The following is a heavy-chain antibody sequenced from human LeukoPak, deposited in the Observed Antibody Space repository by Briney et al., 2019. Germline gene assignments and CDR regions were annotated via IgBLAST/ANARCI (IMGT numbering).Heavy chain of an antibody. J-gene: IGHJ4*02. D-gene: IGHD1-14*01. V-gene: IGHV3-30*03. Sequence: GRSLRLSCAASGFTFSSYGMHWVRQAPGKGLEWVAVISYDGSNKYYADSVKGRFTISRDNAKNSLYLQMNSLRAEDTAVYYCARVGQAEDYWGQGTLVTVSS. CDR3: ARVGQAEDY. CDR1: GFTFSSYG. CDR2: ISYDGSNK.